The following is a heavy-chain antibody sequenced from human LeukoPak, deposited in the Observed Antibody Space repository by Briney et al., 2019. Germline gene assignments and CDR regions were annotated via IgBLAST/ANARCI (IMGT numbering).Heavy chain of an antibody. CDR3: AKVGISSEYYYDSSGYYLRWFDP. CDR2: ISGSGGST. CDR1: GFTFSSYA. V-gene: IGHV3-23*01. J-gene: IGHJ5*02. D-gene: IGHD3-22*01. Sequence: GGSLRLSCAASGFTFSSYAMSWVRQAPGKGLEWVSAISGSGGSTYYADSVKGRFTISRDNSKNTLYLQMNSLRAEDTAVYYCAKVGISSEYYYDSSGYYLRWFDPWGQGTLVTVSS.